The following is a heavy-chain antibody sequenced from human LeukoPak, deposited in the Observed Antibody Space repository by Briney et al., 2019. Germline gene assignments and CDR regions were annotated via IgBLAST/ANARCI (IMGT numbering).Heavy chain of an antibody. CDR2: INHSGST. Sequence: SETLSLTCAVYGGSFSGYYWSWIRQPPGKGLEWIGEINHSGSTNYNPSLKSRVTISVDTSKNQFSLKLSSVTAADTAVYYCARAGDGHNPFFDYWGQGTLVTVSS. CDR1: GGSFSGYY. J-gene: IGHJ4*02. CDR3: ARAGDGHNPFFDY. D-gene: IGHD5-24*01. V-gene: IGHV4-34*01.